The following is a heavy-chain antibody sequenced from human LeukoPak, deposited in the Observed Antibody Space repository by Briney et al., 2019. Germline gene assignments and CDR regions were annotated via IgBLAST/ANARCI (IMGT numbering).Heavy chain of an antibody. D-gene: IGHD5-12*01. V-gene: IGHV3-30*04. CDR3: ARALGYSGYDGMDV. J-gene: IGHJ6*02. Sequence: GRSLTLSCAASGFTFSSYAMHWVRQAPGKGLEWVAVISYDGSNKYYADSVKGRFTISRDNSKNTLYLQMNSLRAEDTAVYYCARALGYSGYDGMDVWGQGTTVTVSS. CDR2: ISYDGSNK. CDR1: GFTFSSYA.